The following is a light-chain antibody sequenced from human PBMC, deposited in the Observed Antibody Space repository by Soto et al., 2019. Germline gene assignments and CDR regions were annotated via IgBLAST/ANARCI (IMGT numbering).Light chain of an antibody. CDR1: QSISSY. CDR2: AAS. Sequence: DIQMTQSPSSLSASVGDRVTITCRASQSISSYLNWYQQKPGKAPKLLIYAASSLQSGVPSRFSGRGSVTDFTLTISSLQPEDFATYYCQQSYSTPQSFGQGTKVEIK. CDR3: QQSYSTPQS. J-gene: IGKJ1*01. V-gene: IGKV1-39*01.